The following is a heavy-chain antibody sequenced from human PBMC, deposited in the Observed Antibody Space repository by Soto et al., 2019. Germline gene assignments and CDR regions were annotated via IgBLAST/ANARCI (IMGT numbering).Heavy chain of an antibody. Sequence: ASVKVSCKASGGTFSSYAISWVRQAPGQGLEWMGGIIPIFGTANYAQKFQGRVTITADESTSTAYMELSSLRSEDTAGYYCARDPDYGSGSSWGQGTLVTVSS. CDR3: ARDPDYGSGSS. J-gene: IGHJ5*02. CDR1: GGTFSSYA. V-gene: IGHV1-69*13. CDR2: IIPIFGTA. D-gene: IGHD3-10*01.